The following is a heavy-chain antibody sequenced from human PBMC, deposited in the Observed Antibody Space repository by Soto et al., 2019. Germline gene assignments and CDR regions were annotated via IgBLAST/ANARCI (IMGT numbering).Heavy chain of an antibody. CDR1: GFTVSSDS. CDR2: IYSDNNT. Sequence: EVQLVETGGDLIQPGGSLRLSCAASGFTVSSDSMTWVRQAPGKGLEWISIIYSDNNTDYADSVKGRFSVSRDTSKNIWYRQVNSLRAEDTAEYYCARHYSAMGVWGQGTTVTVTS. CDR3: ARHYSAMGV. V-gene: IGHV3-53*02. J-gene: IGHJ6*02.